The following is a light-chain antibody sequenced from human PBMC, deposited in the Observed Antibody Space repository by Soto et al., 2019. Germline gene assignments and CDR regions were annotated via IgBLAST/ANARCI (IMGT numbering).Light chain of an antibody. CDR1: QSIDTW. Sequence: DIQMTQSPSTLSASVGDRVTITCRASQSIDTWLAWYQQKPGKAPKLLIYKASFLESGVPSRFSGSGSGTDFTLTISSLQPEDVATYYCQKYNIAPWTFGQGTKVDIK. J-gene: IGKJ1*01. CDR3: QKYNIAPWT. V-gene: IGKV1-5*03. CDR2: KAS.